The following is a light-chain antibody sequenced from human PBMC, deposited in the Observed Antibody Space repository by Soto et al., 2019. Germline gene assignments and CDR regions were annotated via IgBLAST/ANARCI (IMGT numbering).Light chain of an antibody. V-gene: IGLV2-14*01. CDR3: SSYTSSSTYV. CDR1: SADVGGFNY. Sequence: QSFLTQPASVSGSPGQSITISCTGTSADVGGFNYVSWYQQHPGKAPKLMIYEVNNRPSGVSNRFSGSKSGNTASLTISGLQAEDEADYYCSSYTSSSTYVFGTGTKVTVL. J-gene: IGLJ1*01. CDR2: EVN.